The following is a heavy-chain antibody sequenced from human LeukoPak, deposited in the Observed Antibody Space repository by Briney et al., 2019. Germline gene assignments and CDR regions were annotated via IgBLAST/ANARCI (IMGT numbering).Heavy chain of an antibody. J-gene: IGHJ5*02. CDR2: IYPANSNT. Sequence: GESLKISCQGSGDSLTTYWIGWVRQTPGKGPEWMGIIYPANSNTPYSPSFHGRVTISADKSISTVYLQWNSLQASDTALYYCARRKYYSTWFDPWGPGTLVTVSS. D-gene: IGHD2-2*01. CDR1: GDSLTTYW. V-gene: IGHV5-51*01. CDR3: ARRKYYSTWFDP.